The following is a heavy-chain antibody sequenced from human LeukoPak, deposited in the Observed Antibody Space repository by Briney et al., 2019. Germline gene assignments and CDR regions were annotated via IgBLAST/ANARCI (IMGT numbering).Heavy chain of an antibody. J-gene: IGHJ6*03. Sequence: GESLKISCKGSGYSFTSYWIGWVRQMPGKGLEWMGIIYPGDSDTRYSPSFHGQVTISADKSISTAYLQWSSLKASDTAMYYCARHIASRNYYYCYYMDVWGKGTTVTVSS. CDR3: ARHIASRNYYYCYYMDV. D-gene: IGHD1-14*01. V-gene: IGHV5-51*01. CDR1: GYSFTSYW. CDR2: IYPGDSDT.